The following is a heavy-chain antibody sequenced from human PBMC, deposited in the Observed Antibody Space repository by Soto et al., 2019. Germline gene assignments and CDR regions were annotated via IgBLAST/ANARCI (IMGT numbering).Heavy chain of an antibody. J-gene: IGHJ4*02. CDR3: ATDILDF. V-gene: IGHV3-7*05. CDR2: INQNGSES. Sequence: EVQLVESGGGLVQPGGSLRLSCAATGFMFSSYWMTWVRQAPGKGLEWVANINQNGSESYYVDSVEGRFTISRDNAKNSVFLQMNNLRVEDTAMYYCATDILDFWGQGTLVTVSS. D-gene: IGHD3-9*01. CDR1: GFMFSSYW.